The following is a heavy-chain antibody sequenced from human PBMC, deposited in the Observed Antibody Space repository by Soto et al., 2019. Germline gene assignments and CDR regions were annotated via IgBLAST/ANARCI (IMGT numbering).Heavy chain of an antibody. J-gene: IGHJ5*02. V-gene: IGHV3-23*01. Sequence: GGSRDLSCSASGFPFSSYAMSWGRQAPGKGLEWVSAISGSGGSTYYADSVKGRFTISRDNSKNTLYLQMNSLRAEDTAVYYCAKEVGSITMAWGQGTLVTVSS. CDR3: AKEVGSITMA. CDR2: ISGSGGST. D-gene: IGHD3-10*01. CDR1: GFPFSSYA.